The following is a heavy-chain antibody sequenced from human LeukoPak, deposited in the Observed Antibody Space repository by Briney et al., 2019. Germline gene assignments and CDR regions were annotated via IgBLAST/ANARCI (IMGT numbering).Heavy chain of an antibody. CDR3: AKDRAPAAGDDVFDI. Sequence: PGGSLRLSCAASGFPFSNYALTWVRQGPGKGLEWVSGLSGSGISTYYADSVKGRFTISRDNSKNTLYLQMNSLRAEDTAVYYCAKDRAPAAGDDVFDIWGQGTMVTVSS. CDR1: GFPFSNYA. J-gene: IGHJ3*02. D-gene: IGHD2-2*01. CDR2: LSGSGIST. V-gene: IGHV3-23*01.